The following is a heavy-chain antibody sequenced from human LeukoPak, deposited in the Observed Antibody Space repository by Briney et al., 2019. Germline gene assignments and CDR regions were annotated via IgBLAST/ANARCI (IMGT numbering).Heavy chain of an antibody. J-gene: IGHJ5*02. CDR3: ARDYDILTQGLFGP. CDR1: GFTFSDYY. D-gene: IGHD3-9*01. Sequence: GGSLRLSCAASGFTFSDYYMSWIRQAPGKGLEWVSYISSSGSTIYYADSVKGRFTISRDNAKNSLYLQMNSLRAEDTAVYYCARDYDILTQGLFGPWGQGTLVTVSS. V-gene: IGHV3-11*04. CDR2: ISSSGSTI.